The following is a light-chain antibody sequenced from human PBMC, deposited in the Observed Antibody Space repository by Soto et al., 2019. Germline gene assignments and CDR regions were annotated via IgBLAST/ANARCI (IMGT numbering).Light chain of an antibody. CDR1: QSIATY. CDR2: GAS. V-gene: IGKV1-39*01. Sequence: DIQLTQSPSSLSASIGDRVTITCRASQSIATYLNWYQQIPGKAPRLLIYGASRLDTGVPSRFSGRGSRTDFTLTIINLQPEDFATYYCQQSYSTWTFGQGTKVE. J-gene: IGKJ1*01. CDR3: QQSYSTWT.